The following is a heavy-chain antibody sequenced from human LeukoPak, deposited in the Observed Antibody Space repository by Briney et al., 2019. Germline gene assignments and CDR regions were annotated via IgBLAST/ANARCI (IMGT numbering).Heavy chain of an antibody. J-gene: IGHJ4*02. CDR2: INPNSGGT. V-gene: IGHV1-2*02. CDR3: ARDPAATRLDY. CDR1: GYTFTGYF. D-gene: IGHD6-13*01. Sequence: GASVKVSCKASGYTFTGYFMHWVRQAPGQGLEWMGWINPNSGGTNYAQKFQGRVTMTRDTSISTVYMELSRLRSADTAVYYCARDPAATRLDYWGQGTLVTVSS.